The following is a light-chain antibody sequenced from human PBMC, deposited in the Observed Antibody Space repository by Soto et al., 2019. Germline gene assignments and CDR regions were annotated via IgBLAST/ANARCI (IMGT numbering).Light chain of an antibody. CDR3: QQYGSAPWM. CDR2: AAS. CDR1: LSVASNY. V-gene: IGKV3-20*01. J-gene: IGKJ1*01. Sequence: EMVLTQSPGTLPLSPGERATLSCRASLSVASNYVAWYQQKPGQAPRLLIYAASGRATGIPDRFSGSGSGTDFTLIISRLEPEDFAVYYCQQYGSAPWMFGQGTKLEIK.